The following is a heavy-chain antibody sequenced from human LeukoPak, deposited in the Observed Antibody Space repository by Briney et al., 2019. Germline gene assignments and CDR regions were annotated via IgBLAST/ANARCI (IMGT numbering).Heavy chain of an antibody. V-gene: IGHV3-15*07. J-gene: IGHJ3*01. D-gene: IGHD2-21*02. CDR2: IRSKRDGGTT. CDR3: ARDWYYAFDF. CDR1: GFTFGNTW. Sequence: GGSLRLSCAASGFTFGNTWMNWVRQAPGKGLEWVARIRSKRDGGTTDYAAPVKGRFTISRDDSKNTMYLQMNSLKAEDTAVYYCARDWYYAFDFWGQGTMVTVSS.